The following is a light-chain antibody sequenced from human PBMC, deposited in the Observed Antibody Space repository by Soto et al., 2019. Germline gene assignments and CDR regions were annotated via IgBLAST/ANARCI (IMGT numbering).Light chain of an antibody. J-gene: IGLJ1*01. Sequence: QSVLTQPASVSGSPGQSITISCTGTSSDVGGYNYVSWYQQHPGKAPKLMIYDVSNRPSGVPNRFSGSKSGNTASLTISGLQAEYEADYYCCSYTSSSPLVFGTGTKLTVL. CDR2: DVS. CDR1: SSDVGGYNY. V-gene: IGLV2-14*01. CDR3: CSYTSSSPLV.